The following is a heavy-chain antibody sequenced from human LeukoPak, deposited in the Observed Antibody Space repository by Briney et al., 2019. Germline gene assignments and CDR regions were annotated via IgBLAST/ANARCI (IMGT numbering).Heavy chain of an antibody. CDR3: ARRPNTNPRGVKYYFDY. Sequence: SETLSLTCGVYGGSFSDYSWSWIRQPPGKGLEWIGEINHSGSTKYNPSLESRLTMSVDTSKNQFSLKLTSVTAADTAVFFCARRPNTNPRGVKYYFDYWGQGILVTVSS. CDR2: INHSGST. D-gene: IGHD3-10*01. J-gene: IGHJ4*02. V-gene: IGHV4-34*01. CDR1: GGSFSDYS.